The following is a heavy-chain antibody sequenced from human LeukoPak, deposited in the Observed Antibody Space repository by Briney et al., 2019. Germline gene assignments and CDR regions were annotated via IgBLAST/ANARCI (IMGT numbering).Heavy chain of an antibody. CDR1: GGSISSSNW. Sequence: SETLSLTCAVSGGSISSSNWWSWVRQPPGKGLEWIGEIYHSGSTNYNPSLKSRVTISVDKSKNQFSLKLSSVTAADTAVYYCARATTDYYGPGESFDIWGQGTMVTVSS. J-gene: IGHJ3*02. CDR3: ARATTDYYGPGESFDI. V-gene: IGHV4-4*02. D-gene: IGHD3-10*01. CDR2: IYHSGST.